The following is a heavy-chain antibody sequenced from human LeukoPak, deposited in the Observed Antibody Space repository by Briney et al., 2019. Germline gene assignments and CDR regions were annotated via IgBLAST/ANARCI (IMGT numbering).Heavy chain of an antibody. CDR1: GFTFSNAW. CDR3: ARDRVSGGWDHDY. V-gene: IGHV3-7*01. J-gene: IGHJ4*02. D-gene: IGHD6-19*01. Sequence: GGSLRLSCAASGFTFSNAWMSWVRQAPGKGLEWVANIKQDGSEKYYVDSVKGRFTISRDNAKNSLYLQMNSLRAEDTAVYYCARDRVSGGWDHDYWGQGTLVTVSS. CDR2: IKQDGSEK.